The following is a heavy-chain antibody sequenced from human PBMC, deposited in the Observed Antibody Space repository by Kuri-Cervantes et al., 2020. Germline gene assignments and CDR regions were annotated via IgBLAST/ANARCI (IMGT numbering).Heavy chain of an antibody. CDR2: IYSGGST. D-gene: IGHD2-2*01. CDR1: GFTVSSNY. CDR3: ARESQLLFFFDY. Sequence: GESLKISCAASGFTVSSNYMRWVRQAPGKGLEWVSVIYSGGSTYYADSVKGRFTISRDNSKNTLYLQMNSLRTADTAVYYSARESQLLFFFDYWGQGTLVTVSS. V-gene: IGHV3-53*05. J-gene: IGHJ4*02.